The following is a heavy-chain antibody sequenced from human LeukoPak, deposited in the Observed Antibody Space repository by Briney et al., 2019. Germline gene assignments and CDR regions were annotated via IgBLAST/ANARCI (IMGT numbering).Heavy chain of an antibody. D-gene: IGHD3-3*01. V-gene: IGHV4-34*01. CDR1: GGSFSGYY. Sequence: PSETLSLTCAVYGGSFSGYYWSWIRQPPGKGLGWIGEINHSGSTNYNPSLKSRVTISVDTSKNQFSLKLSSVTAADTAVYYCARDGNYDFWSGYYTGYDYWGQGTLVTVSS. CDR3: ARDGNYDFWSGYYTGYDY. CDR2: INHSGST. J-gene: IGHJ4*02.